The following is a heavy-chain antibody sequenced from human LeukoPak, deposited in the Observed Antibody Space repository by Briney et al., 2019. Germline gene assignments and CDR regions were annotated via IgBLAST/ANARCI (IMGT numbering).Heavy chain of an antibody. CDR3: ARDRCSSTSCYMYYMDV. D-gene: IGHD2-2*02. Sequence: PSQTLSLTCTVSGGSISSGSYYWSWIRQPAGMGLEWIGRIYTSGSTNYNPSLKSRVTISVDTSKNQFSLKLSSVTAADTAVYYCARDRCSSTSCYMYYMDVWGKGTTVTVSS. V-gene: IGHV4-61*02. J-gene: IGHJ6*03. CDR1: GGSISSGSYY. CDR2: IYTSGST.